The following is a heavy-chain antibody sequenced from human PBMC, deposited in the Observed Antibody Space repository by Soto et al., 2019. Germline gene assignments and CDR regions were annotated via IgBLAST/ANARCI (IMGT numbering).Heavy chain of an antibody. CDR2: IDPSNSYT. D-gene: IGHD2-21*02. Sequence: PGEALKTSCKGPGYTFTTYWLTWVRQTSGKGLELMGRIDPSNSYTTYNPSFQGHVTLSADMAISTPYLQWGGLKASDTAMYYCARHTGLGLRPFDYWGQGTLVTVSS. CDR3: ARHTGLGLRPFDY. V-gene: IGHV5-10-1*01. J-gene: IGHJ4*02. CDR1: GYTFTTYW.